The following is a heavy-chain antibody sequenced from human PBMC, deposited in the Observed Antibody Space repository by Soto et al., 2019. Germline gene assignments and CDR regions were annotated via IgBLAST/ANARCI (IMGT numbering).Heavy chain of an antibody. CDR3: ARYYYESSGYSHWFDP. J-gene: IGHJ5*02. V-gene: IGHV4-30-4*01. Sequence: SETLSLTCSVSGGSVSGDDSYWSWIRQPPGKGLEWIVYIHYSGSTYYNLSLKSRVTVSVDRSKNQVSLKLSSVTAADTAVYYCARYYYESSGYSHWFDPWGQGTLVTVSS. CDR1: GGSVSGDDSY. CDR2: IHYSGST. D-gene: IGHD3-22*01.